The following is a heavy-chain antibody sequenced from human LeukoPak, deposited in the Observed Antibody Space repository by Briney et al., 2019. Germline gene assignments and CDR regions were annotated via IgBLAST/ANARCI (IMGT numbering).Heavy chain of an antibody. CDR2: IYPGDSDT. CDR3: ARRGSSSDQHEYYFDY. D-gene: IGHD6-6*01. Sequence: KYGESLKISCKGSGYSFTSYWIGWVRQMPGKGLEWMGIIYPGDSDTRYSPSFQGQVTISADKSISTAYLQWSSLKASDTSMYYCARRGSSSDQHEYYFDYWGQGTLVTVSS. V-gene: IGHV5-51*01. CDR1: GYSFTSYW. J-gene: IGHJ4*02.